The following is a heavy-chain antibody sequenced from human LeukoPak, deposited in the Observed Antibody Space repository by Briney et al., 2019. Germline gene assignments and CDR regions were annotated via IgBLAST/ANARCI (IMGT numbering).Heavy chain of an antibody. D-gene: IGHD7-27*01. CDR2: IYYSGST. J-gene: IGHJ3*02. CDR3: ARTKRVTPLGYDAFDI. Sequence: SETLSLTCTVSGGSISSGGYYWSWIRQHPGKGLEWIGYIYYSGSTYYNPSLKSRVTISVDTSKNQFSLKLSSVTAADTAVYYCARTKRVTPLGYDAFDIWGQGTMVTVSS. CDR1: GGSISSGGYY. V-gene: IGHV4-30-4*08.